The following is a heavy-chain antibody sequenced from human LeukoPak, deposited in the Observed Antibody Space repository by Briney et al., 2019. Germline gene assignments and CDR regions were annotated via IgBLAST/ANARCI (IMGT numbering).Heavy chain of an antibody. CDR2: IYTSGST. CDR3: ARDRVYYDSSGYHNAFDI. Sequence: SATLSLPCTVSGGSISSYYWSWIRQPAGKGLEWIGRIYTSGSTNYNPSLKSRVTMSVDTSKNQFSLKLSSVTAADTAVYYCARDRVYYDSSGYHNAFDIWGQGTMVTVSS. V-gene: IGHV4-4*07. D-gene: IGHD3-22*01. CDR1: GGSISSYY. J-gene: IGHJ3*02.